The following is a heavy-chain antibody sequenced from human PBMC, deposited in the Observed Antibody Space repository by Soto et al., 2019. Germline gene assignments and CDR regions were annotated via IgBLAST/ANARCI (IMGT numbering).Heavy chain of an antibody. V-gene: IGHV4-30-4*01. D-gene: IGHD2-15*01. CDR2: IYYSGRD. CDR1: GGSVSSGDYY. Sequence: QVQLQESGPGLVKPSQTLSLTCSVSGGSVSSGDYYWTWIRQPPGKGLEWIGYIYYSGRDYYNPSIKSRVTTSVGTAKSQFALKLSSVTAADTAVYYCASWVATGSCDYWGQGTLVTVSS. J-gene: IGHJ4*02. CDR3: ASWVATGSCDY.